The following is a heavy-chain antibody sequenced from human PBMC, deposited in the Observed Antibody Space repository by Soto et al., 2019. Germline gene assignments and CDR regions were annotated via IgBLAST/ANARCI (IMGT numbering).Heavy chain of an antibody. Sequence: VASVKVSCKASGYTFTGYYMHWVRQAPGQGLEWMGWINPNSGGTNYAQKFQGWVTMTRDTSISTAYMELSRLRSDDTAVYYCARDRGGDDYGQYYYYYYGMDVWGQGTTVTVSS. J-gene: IGHJ6*02. D-gene: IGHD4-17*01. CDR1: GYTFTGYY. CDR2: INPNSGGT. CDR3: ARDRGGDDYGQYYYYYYGMDV. V-gene: IGHV1-2*04.